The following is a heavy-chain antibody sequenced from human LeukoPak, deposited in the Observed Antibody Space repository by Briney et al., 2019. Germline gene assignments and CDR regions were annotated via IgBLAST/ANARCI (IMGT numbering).Heavy chain of an antibody. CDR3: AGHHPRNTVDF. CDR1: GGSFSGYY. V-gene: IGHV4-34*01. D-gene: IGHD2/OR15-2a*01. CDR2: INHSGST. J-gene: IGHJ4*02. Sequence: PSETLSLTCAVYGGSFSGYYWSWIRQPPGKGLEWIGEINHSGSTNYNPSLKSRVTISVDTSRNQFSLKLSSVTAADTAVYYCAGHHPRNTVDFWGQGTLVTVSS.